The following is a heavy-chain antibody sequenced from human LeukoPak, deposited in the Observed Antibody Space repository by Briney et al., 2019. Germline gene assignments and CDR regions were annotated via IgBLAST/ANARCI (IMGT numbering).Heavy chain of an antibody. V-gene: IGHV4-59*08. CDR1: GGSISSYY. J-gene: IGHJ5*02. CDR2: IYYSGST. D-gene: IGHD3-9*01. Sequence: SETLSLTCTVSGGSISSYYWSWIRQAPGKGLEWIGYIYYSGSTNYNPSLKSRVTISVDTSKNQFSLKLSSVTAADTAVYYCARHLRTRYSPNWFDPWGQGTLVTVSS. CDR3: ARHLRTRYSPNWFDP.